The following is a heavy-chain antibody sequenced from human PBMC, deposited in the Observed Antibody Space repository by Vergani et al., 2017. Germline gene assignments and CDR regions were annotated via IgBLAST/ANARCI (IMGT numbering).Heavy chain of an antibody. CDR1: GFTFGDYA. CDR3: TLGYCSSTSCDSIDY. D-gene: IGHD2-2*01. CDR2: IRSKAYGGTT. J-gene: IGHJ4*02. Sequence: EVQLVESGGGLVQPGRSLRLSCTASGFTFGDYAMSWVRQAPGKGLEWVGFIRSKAYGGTTEYAASVKGRFTISRDDSKSIAYLQMNSLKTEDTAVYYCTLGYCSSTSCDSIDYWGQGTLVTVSS. V-gene: IGHV3-49*04.